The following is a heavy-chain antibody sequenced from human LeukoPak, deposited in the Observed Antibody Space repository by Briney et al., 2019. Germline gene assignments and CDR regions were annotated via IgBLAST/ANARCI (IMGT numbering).Heavy chain of an antibody. CDR2: IKQDGSEK. V-gene: IGHV3-7*01. CDR3: ARDPYSYGYFGNFDY. J-gene: IGHJ4*02. CDR1: GFTFSSYA. Sequence: PGRSLRLSCAASGFTFSSYAMHWVYQAPGKGLEWVANIKQDGSEKYYVDSVKGRFTISRDNAKNSLYLQMNSLRAEDTAVYYCARDPYSYGYFGNFDYWGQGTLVTVSS. D-gene: IGHD5-18*01.